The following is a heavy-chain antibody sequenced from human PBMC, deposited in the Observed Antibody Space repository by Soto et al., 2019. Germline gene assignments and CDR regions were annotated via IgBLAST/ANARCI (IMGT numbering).Heavy chain of an antibody. Sequence: ASVKVSCKASGYTFTSYAMHWVRQAPGQRLEWMGWINAGNGNTKYSQKFQGRVTITRDTSASTAYMELSSLRSEDTAVYYCACLYCSGGSCPLYYGMDVWGQGTTVTVSS. J-gene: IGHJ6*02. V-gene: IGHV1-3*01. CDR1: GYTFTSYA. CDR2: INAGNGNT. CDR3: ACLYCSGGSCPLYYGMDV. D-gene: IGHD2-15*01.